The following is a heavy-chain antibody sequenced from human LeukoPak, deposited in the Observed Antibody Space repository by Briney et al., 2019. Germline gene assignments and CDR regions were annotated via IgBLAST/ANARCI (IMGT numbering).Heavy chain of an antibody. V-gene: IGHV1-2*02. D-gene: IGHD6-6*01. J-gene: IGHJ4*02. CDR3: ARVQYSSSPGFDY. CDR2: INPNSGGT. Sequence: ASVKVSCKASGYTFTGYYMHWVRQASGQGLEWMGWINPNSGGTNYAQKFQGRVTMTRDTSISTAYMELSRLRSDDTAVYYCARVQYSSSPGFDYWGQGTLVTVSS. CDR1: GYTFTGYY.